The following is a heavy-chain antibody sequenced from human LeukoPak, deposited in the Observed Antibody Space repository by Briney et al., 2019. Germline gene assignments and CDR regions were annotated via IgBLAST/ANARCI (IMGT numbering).Heavy chain of an antibody. V-gene: IGHV3-11*04. J-gene: IGHJ4*02. CDR2: ISSSGSTI. CDR1: GFTFSDYY. CDR3: ARLGSGHDTSRTYFDY. D-gene: IGHD5-12*01. Sequence: PGGSLRLSCAASGFTFSDYYMSWIPQAPGKGLEWVSYISSSGSTIYYADSVKGRFTISRDNAKNSLYLQMNSLRAEDTAVYYCARLGSGHDTSRTYFDYWGQGTLVTVSS.